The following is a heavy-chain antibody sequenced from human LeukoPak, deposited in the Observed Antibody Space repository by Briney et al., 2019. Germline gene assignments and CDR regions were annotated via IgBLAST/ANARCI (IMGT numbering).Heavy chain of an antibody. CDR1: GFTFSDYY. J-gene: IGHJ4*02. CDR3: AKDNGVVVTAYYFDY. D-gene: IGHD3-22*01. CDR2: IRYDGSNK. V-gene: IGHV3-30*02. Sequence: GGSLRLSCAASGFTFSDYYMSWIRQAPGKGLEWVAFIRYDGSNKYYADSVKGRFTISRDNSKSTLYLQMNSLRAEDTAVYYCAKDNGVVVTAYYFDYWGQGTLVTVSS.